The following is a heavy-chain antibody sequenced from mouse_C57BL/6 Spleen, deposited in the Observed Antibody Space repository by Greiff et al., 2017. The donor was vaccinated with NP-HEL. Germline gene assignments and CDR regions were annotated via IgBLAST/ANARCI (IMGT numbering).Heavy chain of an antibody. CDR2: ISYDGSN. J-gene: IGHJ3*01. CDR1: GYSITSGYY. D-gene: IGHD1-1*01. CDR3: AHDYGSSAWFAY. V-gene: IGHV3-6*01. Sequence: EVKVEESGPGLVKPSQSLSLTCSVTGYSITSGYYWNWIRQFPGNKLEWMGYISYDGSNNYNPSLKNRISITRDTSKNQFFLKLNSVTTEDTATYYCAHDYGSSAWFAYWGQGTLVTVSA.